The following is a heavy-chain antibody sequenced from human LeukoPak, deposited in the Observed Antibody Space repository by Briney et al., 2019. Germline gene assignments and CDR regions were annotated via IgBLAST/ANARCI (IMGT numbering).Heavy chain of an antibody. Sequence: SVKVSCKASGGTLSSYAISWVRQAPGQGLEWMGRIIPILGIANYAQKFQGRVTITADKSTSTAYMELSSLRSEDTAVCYCARHYDFWSGYFTQEDYFDYWGQGTLVTVSS. CDR1: GGTLSSYA. CDR2: IIPILGIA. CDR3: ARHYDFWSGYFTQEDYFDY. V-gene: IGHV1-69*04. J-gene: IGHJ4*02. D-gene: IGHD3-3*01.